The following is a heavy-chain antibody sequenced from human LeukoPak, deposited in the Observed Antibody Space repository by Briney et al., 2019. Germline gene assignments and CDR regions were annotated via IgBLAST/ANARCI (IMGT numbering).Heavy chain of an antibody. CDR3: ARDRGSLAVADSRTSDL. J-gene: IGHJ5*02. V-gene: IGHV1-18*01. CDR1: GYTFNNFG. CDR2: ISAYNGNT. Sequence: EASVKVSRKASGYTFNNFGISWVQQASGQGLEWMGWISAYNGNTNYAQKFQNRLTLRTDASTSTAYMELGSLRSDDTAVYYCARDRGSLAVADSRTSDLWGQGTLVTVSS. D-gene: IGHD6-19*01.